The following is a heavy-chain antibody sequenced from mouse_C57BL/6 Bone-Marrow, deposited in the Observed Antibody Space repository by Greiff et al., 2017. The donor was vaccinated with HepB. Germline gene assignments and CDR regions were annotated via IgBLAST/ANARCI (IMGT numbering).Heavy chain of an antibody. J-gene: IGHJ3*01. Sequence: QVQLQQPGAELVRPGTSVKLSCKASGYTFTSYWMHWVKQRPGQGLEWIGVIDPSDSYTNYNQKFKGKATLTVDTSSSTAYMQLSSLTSEDSAVYYCARLGVYDGAWFAYWGQGTLVTVSA. CDR3: ARLGVYDGAWFAY. D-gene: IGHD2-12*01. CDR1: GYTFTSYW. V-gene: IGHV1-59*01. CDR2: IDPSDSYT.